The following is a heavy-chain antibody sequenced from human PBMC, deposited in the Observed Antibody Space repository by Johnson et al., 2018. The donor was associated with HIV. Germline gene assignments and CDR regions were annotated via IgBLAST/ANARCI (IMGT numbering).Heavy chain of an antibody. V-gene: IGHV3-48*04. Sequence: VQLVEPGGGVVQPGASLRLSCAASVFTFSSYGMHWVRQAPGTGLEWVSYISSSGSTIYYADSVKGRFTISRDSAKNSLYLQMNSLRAEDTALYYCARGVSSGYYSNAFDVWGQGTMATVSS. J-gene: IGHJ3*01. CDR2: ISSSGSTI. CDR3: ARGVSSGYYSNAFDV. CDR1: VFTFSSYG. D-gene: IGHD3-22*01.